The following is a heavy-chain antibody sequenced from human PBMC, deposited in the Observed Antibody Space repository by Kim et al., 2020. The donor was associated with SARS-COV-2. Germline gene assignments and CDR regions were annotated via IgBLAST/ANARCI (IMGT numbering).Heavy chain of an antibody. J-gene: IGHJ5*02. CDR2: ISWNSGSI. CDR1: GFTFGDYA. Sequence: GGSLRLSCAASGFTFGDYAMHWVRQAPGKGLEWVSGISWNSGSIGYADSVKGRFTISRDNAKNSLYLQMNSLRAEDTALYYCAKDILLRAVAGRVGRNWFDPWGQGTLVTVSS. D-gene: IGHD6-19*01. CDR3: AKDILLRAVAGRVGRNWFDP. V-gene: IGHV3-9*01.